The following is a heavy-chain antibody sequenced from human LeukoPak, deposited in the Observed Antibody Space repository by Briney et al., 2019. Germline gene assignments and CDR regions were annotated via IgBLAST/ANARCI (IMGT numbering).Heavy chain of an antibody. CDR2: TYYSGST. CDR3: ARAQRSYYYYGMDV. V-gene: IGHV4-59*01. CDR1: GGSISSYY. J-gene: IGHJ6*02. Sequence: SETLSLTCTVSGGSISSYYWSWIRQPPGKGLEWIGYTYYSGSTNYNPSLKSRVTISVDTSKNQFSLKLSSVTAADTAVYYCARAQRSYYYYGMDVWGQGTTVTVSS.